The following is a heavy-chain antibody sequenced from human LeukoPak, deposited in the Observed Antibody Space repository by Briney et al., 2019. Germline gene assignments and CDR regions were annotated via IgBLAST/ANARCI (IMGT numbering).Heavy chain of an antibody. CDR2: IYHSGGT. J-gene: IGHJ4*02. Sequence: SETLSLTCTVSGYSISSGYYWGWIRQPPGKGLEWIGEIYHSGGTNYNPSLKSRVTISVDKSKNQFSLKLSSVTAADTAVYYCARSSAYGDYKYYFDDWGQGTLVTVSS. CDR3: ARSSAYGDYKYYFDD. V-gene: IGHV4-38-2*02. CDR1: GYSISSGYY. D-gene: IGHD4-17*01.